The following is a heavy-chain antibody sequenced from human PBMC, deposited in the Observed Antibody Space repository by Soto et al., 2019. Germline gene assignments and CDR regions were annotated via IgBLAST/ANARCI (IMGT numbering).Heavy chain of an antibody. J-gene: IGHJ6*02. Sequence: SGPTLVNPTHTLTLTCTFSGFSLSTSGVGVGWIRQPPGKALEWLALIYWNDDKRYSPSLKSRLTITKDTSKNQVVLTMTNMDPVDTATYYCAHRVVSSSQYYYYYYGMDVWGQGTMVTVSS. CDR3: AHRVVSSSQYYYYYYGMDV. V-gene: IGHV2-5*01. D-gene: IGHD6-6*01. CDR2: IYWNDDK. CDR1: GFSLSTSGVG.